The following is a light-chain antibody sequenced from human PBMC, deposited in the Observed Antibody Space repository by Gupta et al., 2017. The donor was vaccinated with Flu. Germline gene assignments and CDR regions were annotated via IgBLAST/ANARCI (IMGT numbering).Light chain of an antibody. J-gene: IGLJ1*01. CDR1: SSNIGRNA. CDR3: SAWDDSLSAYL. CDR2: YDN. Sequence: QSVLAQTPSVSEAPRQRVTISCSGSSSNIGRNAVNWFQHLPGKAPKLLIYYDNIRPSGVSGRFSGSKSDTSASLAISGLQSEDEADYYCSAWDDSLSAYLFGTGTRVTVL. V-gene: IGLV1-36*01.